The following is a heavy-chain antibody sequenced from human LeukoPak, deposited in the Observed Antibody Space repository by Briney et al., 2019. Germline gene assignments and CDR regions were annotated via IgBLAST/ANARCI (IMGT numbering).Heavy chain of an antibody. Sequence: PGRSLRLSCAASGFTVDDYAMHWVRQAPGKGMEWGSGISWNSGSIGYADSVKGRFTISRDNAKNSLYLQMNSLRAEDTALYYCAKDLAAAVTGGFDYWGQGTLVTVSS. CDR2: ISWNSGSI. V-gene: IGHV3-9*01. CDR3: AKDLAAAVTGGFDY. J-gene: IGHJ4*02. CDR1: GFTVDDYA. D-gene: IGHD6-13*01.